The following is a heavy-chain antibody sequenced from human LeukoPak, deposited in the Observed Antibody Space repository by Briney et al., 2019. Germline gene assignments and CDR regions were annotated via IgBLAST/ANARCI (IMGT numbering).Heavy chain of an antibody. D-gene: IGHD7-27*01. CDR1: GFTFSSYS. CDR3: ARDWGNWEIDY. J-gene: IGHJ4*02. V-gene: IGHV3-21*01. CDR2: ISSSSSYI. Sequence: GGSLRLSCAASGFTFSSYSMNWVRQAPGKGLEWVSSISSSSSYIYYADSVKGRFTISRDNAKNSLYLRMNSLRAEDTAVYYCARDWGNWEIDYWGQGTLVTVSS.